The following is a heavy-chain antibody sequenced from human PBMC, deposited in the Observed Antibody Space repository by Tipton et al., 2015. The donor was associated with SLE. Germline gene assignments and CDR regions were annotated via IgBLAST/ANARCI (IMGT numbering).Heavy chain of an antibody. D-gene: IGHD6-6*01. CDR2: IYYSGST. CDR1: GGSISTYY. CDR3: ATRGGIAARPFDY. Sequence: TLSLTCTVSGGSISTYYWSWIRQPPGKGLEWIEYIYYSGSTNYNPSLKSRVTISVDTSKNQFSLKLSSVTAADTAVYYCATRGGIAARPFDYWGQGTLVTVSS. J-gene: IGHJ4*02. V-gene: IGHV4-59*07.